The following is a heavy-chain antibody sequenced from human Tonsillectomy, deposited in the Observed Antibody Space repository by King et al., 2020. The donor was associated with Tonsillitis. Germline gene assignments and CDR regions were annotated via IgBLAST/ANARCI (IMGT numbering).Heavy chain of an antibody. Sequence: VQLQESGGGVVQPGRSLRLSCAASGFTFSNFGMHWVRQAPGKGLEWVAVISYDGSNKYYADSVKGRFNISRDNSKNTLYLQMNSLRAEDTAVYYCARPEVTPPNYYYYGMDVWGQGTTVTVSS. D-gene: IGHD4-23*01. CDR1: GFTFSNFG. J-gene: IGHJ6*02. CDR3: ARPEVTPPNYYYYGMDV. V-gene: IGHV3-33*01. CDR2: ISYDGSNK.